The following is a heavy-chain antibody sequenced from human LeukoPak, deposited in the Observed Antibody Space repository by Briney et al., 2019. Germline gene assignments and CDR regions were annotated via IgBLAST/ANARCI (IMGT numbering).Heavy chain of an antibody. D-gene: IGHD6-13*01. J-gene: IGHJ5*02. Sequence: PSETLSLTCTVSGGSISSSSYYWGWIRQPPGKGLEWIGRIDCSGSTYYNPALKSRVTISLDTSKNQFSLKLSSVTAADTAVYYCARDPNSYSSSWYPNWFDPWGQGTLVTVSS. CDR3: ARDPNSYSSSWYPNWFDP. V-gene: IGHV4-39*07. CDR1: GGSISSSSYY. CDR2: IDCSGST.